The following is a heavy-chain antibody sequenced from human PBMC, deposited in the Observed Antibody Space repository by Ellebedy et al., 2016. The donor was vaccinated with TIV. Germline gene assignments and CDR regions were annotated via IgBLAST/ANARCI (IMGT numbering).Heavy chain of an antibody. CDR3: ASLDTAMVHSSDY. J-gene: IGHJ4*02. CDR2: IKGDESEK. CDR1: GFTFRNHW. V-gene: IGHV3-7*01. Sequence: GESLKISCATSGFTFRNHWMSWVRQAPGRGLEWVACIKGDESEKYHVASVRGRFTISRDNAKTSLYLQMNSLRAEDTAVYYCASLDTAMVHSSDYWGQGTLVTVSS. D-gene: IGHD5-18*01.